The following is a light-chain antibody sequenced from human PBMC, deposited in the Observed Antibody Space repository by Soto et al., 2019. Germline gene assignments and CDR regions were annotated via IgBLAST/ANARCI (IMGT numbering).Light chain of an antibody. CDR2: DVS. CDR1: SSDVGGYNY. CDR3: SAYTSSDVV. V-gene: IGLV2-14*01. J-gene: IGLJ2*01. Sequence: QSVLTQPASVSGSPGQSITISCTGTSSDVGGYNYVSWYQQHPGKAPQLMIYDVSNRPSGVSNRFSGSKSGDTASLTISGFQAEDEADYYCSAYTSSDVVFGGGTKLTVL.